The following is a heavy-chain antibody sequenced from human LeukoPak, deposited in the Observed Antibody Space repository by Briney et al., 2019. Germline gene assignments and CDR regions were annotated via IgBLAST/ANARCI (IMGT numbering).Heavy chain of an antibody. Sequence: PGRSLTLSCTASGFTFGDYAVSWVRQAPGKGLEWVGFIRREAYGGTTEYAASVKRRFTISRDDSNSIAYLQMNSLRTEDTAVYYCARAYSGTLDAVFDIWGQGT. J-gene: IGHJ3*02. D-gene: IGHD1-26*01. CDR3: ARAYSGTLDAVFDI. V-gene: IGHV3-49*04. CDR2: IRREAYGGTT. CDR1: GFTFGDYA.